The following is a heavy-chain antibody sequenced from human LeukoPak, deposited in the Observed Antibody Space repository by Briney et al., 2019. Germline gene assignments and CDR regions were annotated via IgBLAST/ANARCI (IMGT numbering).Heavy chain of an antibody. D-gene: IGHD3-10*01. J-gene: IGHJ6*02. V-gene: IGHV1-69*04. CDR2: IIPILGIA. Sequence: SVTVSCKASGGTFSSYAISWVRQAPGQGLEWMGRIIPILGIANYAQKFQGRVTITADKSTSTAYMELSSLRSEDTAVYYCARSYYYGSGSYYPHLYYYYGMDVWGQGTTVTVSS. CDR3: ARSYYYGSGSYYPHLYYYYGMDV. CDR1: GGTFSSYA.